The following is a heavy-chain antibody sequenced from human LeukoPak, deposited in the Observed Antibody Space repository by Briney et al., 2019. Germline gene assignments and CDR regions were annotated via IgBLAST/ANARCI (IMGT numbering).Heavy chain of an antibody. CDR2: IYPGDSDT. V-gene: IGHV5-51*01. Sequence: TGESLQISCEGSGYSFTNYWIGWVRQMPGKGLEWMGIIYPGDSDTRYSPSFQGQVTISADKSITTAYLQWSSLKASDTAMYYCARATVTTIALIDYWGQGTLVTVSS. D-gene: IGHD4-17*01. CDR3: ARATVTTIALIDY. CDR1: GYSFTNYW. J-gene: IGHJ4*02.